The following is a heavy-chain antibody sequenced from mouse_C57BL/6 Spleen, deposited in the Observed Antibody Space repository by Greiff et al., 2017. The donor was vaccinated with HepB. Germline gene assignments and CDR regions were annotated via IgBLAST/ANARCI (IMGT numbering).Heavy chain of an antibody. CDR3: AIGYYGSSYWYFDV. J-gene: IGHJ1*03. Sequence: QVQLQQPGAELVRPGSSVKLSCKASGYTFTSYWMHWVKQRPIQGLEWIGNIDPSDSETHYNQKFKDKATLTVDKSSSTAYMQLSSLTSEDSAVYYCAIGYYGSSYWYFDVWGTGTTVTVSS. D-gene: IGHD1-1*01. CDR1: GYTFTSYW. V-gene: IGHV1-52*01. CDR2: IDPSDSET.